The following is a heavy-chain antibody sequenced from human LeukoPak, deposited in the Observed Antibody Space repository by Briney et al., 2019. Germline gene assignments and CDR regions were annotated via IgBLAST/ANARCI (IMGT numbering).Heavy chain of an antibody. CDR1: DGSISSSSYY. D-gene: IGHD5-18*01. V-gene: IGHV4-39*01. CDR3: ARGGYSYGYARGGVVDY. Sequence: PSETLSLTCTVSDGSISSSSYYWGWIRQPPGKGLEWIGSIYYSGSTYYNPSLKSRVTISVDTSKNQFSLKLSSVTAADTAVYYCARGGYSYGYARGGVVDYWGQGTLVTVSS. CDR2: IYYSGST. J-gene: IGHJ4*02.